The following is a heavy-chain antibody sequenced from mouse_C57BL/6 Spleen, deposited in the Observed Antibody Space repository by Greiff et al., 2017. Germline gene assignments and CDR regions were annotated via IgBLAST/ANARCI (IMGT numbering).Heavy chain of an antibody. CDR2: ISSGSSTI. D-gene: IGHD2-3*01. CDR1: GFTFSDYG. V-gene: IGHV5-17*01. CDR3: ARNGYYDYFDY. J-gene: IGHJ2*01. Sequence: DVKLVESGGGLVKPGGSLKLSCAASGFTFSDYGMHWVRQAPEKGLEWVAYISSGSSTIYYADTVQGRFTISRDNAKNTLFLQMTSLRSEDTAMYYCARNGYYDYFDYWGQGTTLTVSS.